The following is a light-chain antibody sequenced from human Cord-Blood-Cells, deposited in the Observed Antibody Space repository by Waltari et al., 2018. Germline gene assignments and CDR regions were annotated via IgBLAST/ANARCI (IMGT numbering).Light chain of an antibody. CDR1: SGINVGTYR. J-gene: IGLJ2*01. Sequence: QAVLTQPFSLSASPGASASLTCTLRSGINVGTYRIYWYQQKPGSPPQYLLRYKSDSDKQQGSGVPSRFSGSKDASANAGILLISGLQSEDEADYYCMIWHSSAVVFGGGTKLTVL. V-gene: IGLV5-45*02. CDR2: YKSDSDK. CDR3: MIWHSSAVV.